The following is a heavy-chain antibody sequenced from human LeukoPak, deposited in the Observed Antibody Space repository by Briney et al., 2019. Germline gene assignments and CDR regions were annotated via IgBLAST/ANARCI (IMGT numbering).Heavy chain of an antibody. CDR1: GGSISSGGYY. V-gene: IGHV4-31*03. CDR2: IYYSGST. CDR3: ARILYSSGWSKYYFDY. D-gene: IGHD6-19*01. J-gene: IGHJ4*02. Sequence: SETLSLTCTVSGGSISSGGYYWSWIRQHPGKGLEWIGYIYYSGSTYYNPSLKSRVTISVDTSKNQFSLKLSSVTAADTAVYYCARILYSSGWSKYYFDYWGQGTLVTVSS.